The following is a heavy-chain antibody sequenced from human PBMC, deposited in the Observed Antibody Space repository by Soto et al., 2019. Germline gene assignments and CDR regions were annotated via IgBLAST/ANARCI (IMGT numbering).Heavy chain of an antibody. D-gene: IGHD3-10*01. CDR3: ARDSHYYGSGTLRFDN. CDR2: ISYDGGNK. J-gene: IGHJ4*02. CDR1: AFTFSSYA. Sequence: GGSLRLSCAASAFTFSSYAMHWIRQAPGKGLEWAAIISYDGGNKYYADSVKGRFTVSRDNSKSTLYLQMNSLRTEDTALYYCARDSHYYGSGTLRFDNRGQGTLVTVSS. V-gene: IGHV3-30-3*01.